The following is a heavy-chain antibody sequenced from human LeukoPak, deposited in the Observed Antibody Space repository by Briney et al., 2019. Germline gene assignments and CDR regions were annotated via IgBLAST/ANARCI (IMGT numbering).Heavy chain of an antibody. J-gene: IGHJ4*02. V-gene: IGHV5-51*01. CDR1: GFTFTRYW. Sequence: RGESLKISCKGSGFTFTRYWIGWVRQMPGKGQEWMAIIYPGDSDTRYSPPFQGQVTISADKSISTAYLQWSSLKASDTAMYYCARAYNGYDFDYWGQGTLVTVSS. CDR2: IYPGDSDT. D-gene: IGHD5-12*01. CDR3: ARAYNGYDFDY.